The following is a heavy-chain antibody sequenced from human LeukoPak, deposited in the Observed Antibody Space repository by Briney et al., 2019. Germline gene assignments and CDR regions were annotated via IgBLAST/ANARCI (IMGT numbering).Heavy chain of an antibody. J-gene: IGHJ4*02. Sequence: PSETLSLTCTVSGGSISSYYWSWIRQPPGKGLEWIGYIYYSGSTNYNPSLKSRVTISVDTSKNQFSLKLSSVTAADTAVYYCARGAHDYGDCWYYFDYWGQGTLVTVSS. V-gene: IGHV4-59*01. CDR3: ARGAHDYGDCWYYFDY. CDR2: IYYSGST. CDR1: GGSISSYY. D-gene: IGHD4-17*01.